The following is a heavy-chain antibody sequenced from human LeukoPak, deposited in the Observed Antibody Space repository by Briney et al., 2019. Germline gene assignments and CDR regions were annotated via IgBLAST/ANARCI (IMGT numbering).Heavy chain of an antibody. D-gene: IGHD6-6*01. J-gene: IGHJ4*02. V-gene: IGHV1-8*01. CDR1: GYTFTSYD. CDR3: ARAGLQGRGSIAALGY. Sequence: ATVKVSCKASGYTFTSYDINWVRQATGQGLEWMGWMNPNSGNTGYAQKFQGRVTMTRNTSISTAYMELSSLRSEDTAVYYCARAGLQGRGSIAALGYWGQGTLVTVSS. CDR2: MNPNSGNT.